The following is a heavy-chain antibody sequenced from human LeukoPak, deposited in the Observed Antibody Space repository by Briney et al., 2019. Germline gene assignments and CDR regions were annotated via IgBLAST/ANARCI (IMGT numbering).Heavy chain of an antibody. D-gene: IGHD6-19*01. CDR3: GRQVVRSSSGWKFGY. Sequence: GESLKISCTGSGYSFSHYWIGWVRQMPGKRLEWMGIIYPDDSDTTYSPSFQGHVTISADKSISTTYLQWDSLKASDTGMYYCGRQVVRSSSGWKFGYWGQGTLVTVSS. V-gene: IGHV5-51*01. CDR2: IYPDDSDT. J-gene: IGHJ4*02. CDR1: GYSFSHYW.